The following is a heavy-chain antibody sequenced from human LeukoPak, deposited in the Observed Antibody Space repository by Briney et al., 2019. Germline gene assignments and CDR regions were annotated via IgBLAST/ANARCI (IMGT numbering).Heavy chain of an antibody. Sequence: QPGGSLRLSCAASGFTFSNYWVTWVRQAPGQGLEWVTSIKPDGSESYYVDSVKGRFVTSRDNAENSLFLQMNTLRAEDTAVYYCATIGVYREFDYWGQGTPVTVSS. J-gene: IGHJ4*02. CDR2: IKPDGSES. V-gene: IGHV3-7*01. CDR1: GFTFSNYW. D-gene: IGHD3-3*01. CDR3: ATIGVYREFDY.